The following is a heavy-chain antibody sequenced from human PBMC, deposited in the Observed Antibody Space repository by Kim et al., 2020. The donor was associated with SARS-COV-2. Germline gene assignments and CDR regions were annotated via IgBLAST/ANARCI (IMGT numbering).Heavy chain of an antibody. CDR3: ARVRFLEWSQGLRFDP. CDR1: GGSISSYY. Sequence: SETLSLTCTVSGGSISSYYWSWIRQPPGKGLEWIGYIYYSGSTNYNPSLKSRVTISVDTSKNQFSLKLSSVTAADTAVYYCARVRFLEWSQGLRFDPWGQGTLVTVSS. CDR2: IYYSGST. V-gene: IGHV4-59*01. D-gene: IGHD3-3*01. J-gene: IGHJ5*02.